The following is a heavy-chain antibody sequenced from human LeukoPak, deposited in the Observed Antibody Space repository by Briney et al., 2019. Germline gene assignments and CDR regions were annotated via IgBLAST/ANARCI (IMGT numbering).Heavy chain of an antibody. CDR2: INHSGST. CDR1: GGSFSGYY. Sequence: PSEALSLTCAVYGGSFSGYYWSWIRQPPGKGLEWIGEINHSGSTNYNPSLKSRVTISVDTSKNQFSLKLSSVTAADTAVYYCASVSWSGDYWGQGTLVTVSS. J-gene: IGHJ4*02. V-gene: IGHV4-34*01. D-gene: IGHD6-13*01. CDR3: ASVSWSGDY.